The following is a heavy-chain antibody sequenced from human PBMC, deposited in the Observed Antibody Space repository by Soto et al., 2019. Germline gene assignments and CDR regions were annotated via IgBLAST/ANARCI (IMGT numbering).Heavy chain of an antibody. CDR2: ISGSGGST. J-gene: IGHJ5*02. CDR3: AKSPGSYGGYNWFDP. D-gene: IGHD5-18*01. CDR1: GFTFSSYA. Sequence: QAGGSVRLSCAASGFTFSSYAMSWVRQAPGKGLEWVSAISGSGGSTYYADSVKGRFTISRDNSKNTLYLQMNSLRAEDTAVYYCAKSPGSYGGYNWFDPWGQGTLVTVSS. V-gene: IGHV3-23*01.